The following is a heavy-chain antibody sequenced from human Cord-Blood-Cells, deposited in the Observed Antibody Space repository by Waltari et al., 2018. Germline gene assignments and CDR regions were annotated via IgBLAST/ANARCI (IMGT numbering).Heavy chain of an antibody. D-gene: IGHD1-20*01. CDR2: IYYSGIT. J-gene: IGHJ4*02. Sequence: QVQLQESGPGLVKPSETLSLTCTVSGGSISSYYWSWIRQPPGKGLEWIGYIYYSGITKYNPSLKSRVTMSVDTSKNQFSLKLSSVTAADTAVYYCARSARITGTYYFDYWGQGTLVTVSS. CDR1: GGSISSYY. CDR3: ARSARITGTYYFDY. V-gene: IGHV4-59*01.